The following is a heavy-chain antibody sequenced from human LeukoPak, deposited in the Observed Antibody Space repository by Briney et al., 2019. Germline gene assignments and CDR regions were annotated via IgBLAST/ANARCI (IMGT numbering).Heavy chain of an antibody. D-gene: IGHD1-14*01. J-gene: IGHJ4*02. Sequence: PSETLSLTCAVYGGSFSGYYWSWIRQPPVKGLEWIGEINHSGSTNYNPSLKSRVTISVDTSKNQFSLKLSSVTAADTAVYYCASVTGLGDDYWGQGTLVTVSS. CDR1: GGSFSGYY. CDR3: ASVTGLGDDY. CDR2: INHSGST. V-gene: IGHV4-34*01.